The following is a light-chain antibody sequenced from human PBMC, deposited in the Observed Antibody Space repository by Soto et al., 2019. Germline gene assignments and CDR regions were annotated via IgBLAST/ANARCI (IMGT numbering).Light chain of an antibody. CDR1: RGDVGTFNY. CDR3: ASYSAGDTLYV. Sequence: QSALTQPAAVSGSPGQSITISCTGTRGDVGTFNYVSWYQLHPGKTPKLVIYDVSSRPSGVSSRFSGSKSGNTASLSISGLQAEDEGDYSCASYSAGDTLYVFGSGTKLTVL. V-gene: IGLV2-14*01. J-gene: IGLJ1*01. CDR2: DVS.